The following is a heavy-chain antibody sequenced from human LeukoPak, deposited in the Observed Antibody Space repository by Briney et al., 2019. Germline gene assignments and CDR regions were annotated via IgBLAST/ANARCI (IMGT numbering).Heavy chain of an antibody. V-gene: IGHV1-69*04. D-gene: IGHD6-19*01. J-gene: IGHJ4*02. CDR1: GGTFNSYA. Sequence: ASVKVSRKASGGTFNSYAISWVRQAPGQGLEWMGRIIPILGIANYAQKFQGRVTITADKSTSTAYMELSSLRSEDTAVYYCARGDPYSSGWYYFDYWGQGTLVTVSS. CDR2: IIPILGIA. CDR3: ARGDPYSSGWYYFDY.